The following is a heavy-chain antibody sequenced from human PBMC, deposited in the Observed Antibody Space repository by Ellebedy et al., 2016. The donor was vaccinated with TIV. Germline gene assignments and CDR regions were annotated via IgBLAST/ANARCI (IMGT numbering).Heavy chain of an antibody. CDR2: IHHSGTN. CDR3: ARHSTVTTIGT. V-gene: IGHV4-38-2*02. Sequence: MPSETLSLTCTVSDYSISSGYFWGWIRQPPGKGREWIGSIHHSGTNYYNPSLTSRVTISVDTSKNQFSLKLSSVTAADTAIFYCARHSTVTTIGTWGQGALVTVSS. D-gene: IGHD4-17*01. J-gene: IGHJ5*02. CDR1: DYSISSGYF.